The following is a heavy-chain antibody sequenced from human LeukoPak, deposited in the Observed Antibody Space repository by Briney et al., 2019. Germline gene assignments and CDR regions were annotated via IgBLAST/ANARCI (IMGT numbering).Heavy chain of an antibody. CDR3: ARLGSSSSYFDY. Sequence: SVKVSCKASGGTFSSYAISWVRQAHGQGLEWMGGIIPIFGTANYAQKFQGRVTITTDESTSTAYMELSSLRSEDTAVYYCARLGSSSSYFDYWGQGTLVNVSS. J-gene: IGHJ4*02. CDR1: GGTFSSYA. V-gene: IGHV1-69*05. D-gene: IGHD6-6*01. CDR2: IIPIFGTA.